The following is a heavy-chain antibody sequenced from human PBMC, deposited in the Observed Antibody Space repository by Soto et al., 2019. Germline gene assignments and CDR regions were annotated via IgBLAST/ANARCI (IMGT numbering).Heavy chain of an antibody. D-gene: IGHD3-9*01. V-gene: IGHV3-30*03. CDR3: ARSGRYFYWLPYCFDY. CDR2: ISYDGSDK. Sequence: QVQLVESGGGVVQPGRSLRLSCAASGFTFSSYGMHWVRQAPGKGLEWVAVISYDGSDKYYADSLKGRVTISRDNSNKNLYVQMNSLRAEDTAVYYCARSGRYFYWLPYCFDYWGQGILVTVSS. CDR1: GFTFSSYG. J-gene: IGHJ4*02.